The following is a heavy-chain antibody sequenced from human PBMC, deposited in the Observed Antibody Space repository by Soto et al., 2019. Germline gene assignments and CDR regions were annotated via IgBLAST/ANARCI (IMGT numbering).Heavy chain of an antibody. D-gene: IGHD6-13*01. J-gene: IGHJ4*02. CDR2: ISYDGSNK. CDR1: GFTFSSYG. CDR3: AKAISSEGIAAADFDY. Sequence: QVQLVESGGGVVQPGRSLRLSCAASGFTFSSYGMHWVRQAPGKGLEWVAVISYDGSNKYYADSVKGRFTISRDNSKNTLYLQMNSLRAEDTDVYYCAKAISSEGIAAADFDYWGQGTLVTVSS. V-gene: IGHV3-30*18.